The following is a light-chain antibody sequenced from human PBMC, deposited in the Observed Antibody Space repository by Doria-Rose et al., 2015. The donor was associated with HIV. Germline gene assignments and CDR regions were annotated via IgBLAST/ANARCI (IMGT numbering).Light chain of an antibody. CDR1: QSFSSTY. Sequence: TQSPGTLSLSSGERATLSCRASQSFSSTYLAWYQQKPGQAPSLLIYDGSTRATGIPDRFSASVSGADFTLTINRLEPEDFALYYCHQYGTSWTFGQGTKVEI. CDR3: HQYGTSWT. V-gene: IGKV3-20*01. CDR2: DGS. J-gene: IGKJ1*01.